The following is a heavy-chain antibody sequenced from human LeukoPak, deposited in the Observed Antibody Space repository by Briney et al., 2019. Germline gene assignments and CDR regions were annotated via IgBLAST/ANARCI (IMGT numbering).Heavy chain of an antibody. CDR2: IYTSEST. CDR3: ARANEGGYSSSWFSHKIGGWFDP. Sequence: PSETLSLTCSVSGGSISSSNYYWSWIRQPAGKGLEWIGRIYTSESTNYNPSLKSRVTISVDTSRNQFSLKLSSVTAADTAVYYCARANEGGYSSSWFSHKIGGWFDPWGQGTLVTVSS. D-gene: IGHD6-13*01. CDR1: GGSISSSNYY. J-gene: IGHJ5*02. V-gene: IGHV4-61*02.